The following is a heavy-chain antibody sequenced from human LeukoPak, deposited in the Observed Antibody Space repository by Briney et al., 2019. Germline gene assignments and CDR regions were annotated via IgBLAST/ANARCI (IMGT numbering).Heavy chain of an antibody. CDR1: GYIFTNYP. D-gene: IGHD6-19*01. J-gene: IGHJ4*02. Sequence: ASVKVSCKASGYIFTNYPMNWVRQAPGQGLEWMGWISAYNGNTNYAQKLQGRVTMTTDTSTSTAYMELRSLRPDDTAVYYCAGRSGYGRYSSGGTLGYWGQGTLVTVSS. CDR2: ISAYNGNT. CDR3: AGRSGYGRYSSGGTLGY. V-gene: IGHV1-18*01.